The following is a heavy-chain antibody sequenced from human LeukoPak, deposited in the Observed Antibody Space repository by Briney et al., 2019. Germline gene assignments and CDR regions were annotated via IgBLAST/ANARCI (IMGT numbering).Heavy chain of an antibody. J-gene: IGHJ4*02. D-gene: IGHD5-12*01. CDR3: ARGLSGYAQSQDDY. CDR2: IIPIFGTA. Sequence: GASVKVSCKASGGTFSSYAISWVRQAPGQGLEWMGGIIPIFGTANYAQKFQGRVTMTRNTSISTAYMELSSLRSEDAAVYYCARGLSGYAQSQDDYWGQGTLVTVSS. V-gene: IGHV1-69*05. CDR1: GGTFSSYA.